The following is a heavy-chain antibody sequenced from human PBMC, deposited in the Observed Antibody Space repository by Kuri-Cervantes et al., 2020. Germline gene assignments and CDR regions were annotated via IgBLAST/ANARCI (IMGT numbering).Heavy chain of an antibody. CDR3: ARDRGLLLLWFGESGNYYGMDV. D-gene: IGHD3-10*01. Sequence: SVKVSCKASGGTFSSYAISWVQQAPGQGLEWMGGIIPIFGTANYAQKFQGRVTITADESTSTAYMELSSLRSEDTAVYYCARDRGLLLLWFGESGNYYGMDVWGQGTTVTVSS. CDR1: GGTFSSYA. CDR2: IIPIFGTA. J-gene: IGHJ6*02. V-gene: IGHV1-69*13.